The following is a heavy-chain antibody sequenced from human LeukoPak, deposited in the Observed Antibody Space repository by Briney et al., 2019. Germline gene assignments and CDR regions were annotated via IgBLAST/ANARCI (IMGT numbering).Heavy chain of an antibody. J-gene: IGHJ4*02. V-gene: IGHV3-23*01. CDR3: AKDLGRYRNNFFDY. Sequence: GGSLRLSCAASGFTFSSIVMSWVHQAPDKGLEWVSTISGSGGGTYYADSVKGRFTISRDDSKNTLYLQMNSLRADDTAVYYCAKDLGRYRNNFFDYWGQGNLVTVSS. CDR2: ISGSGGGT. D-gene: IGHD1-26*01. CDR1: GFTFSSIV.